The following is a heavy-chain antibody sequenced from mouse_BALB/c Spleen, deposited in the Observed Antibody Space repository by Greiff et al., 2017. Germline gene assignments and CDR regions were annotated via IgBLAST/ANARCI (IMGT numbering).Heavy chain of an antibody. CDR1: GYSITSDYA. CDR3: ARYPLYYGYPYYAMDY. Sequence: EVQLQESGPGLVKPSQSLSLTCTVTGYSITSDYAWNWIRQFPGNKLEWMGYISYSGSTSYNPSLKSRISITRDTSKNQFFLQLNSVTTEDTATYYCARYPLYYGYPYYAMDYWGQGTPGTVSS. J-gene: IGHJ4*01. CDR2: ISYSGST. V-gene: IGHV3-2*02. D-gene: IGHD1-2*01.